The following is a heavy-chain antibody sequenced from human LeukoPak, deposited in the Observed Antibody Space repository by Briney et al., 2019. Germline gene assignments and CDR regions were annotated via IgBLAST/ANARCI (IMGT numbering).Heavy chain of an antibody. CDR2: IYTSGST. J-gene: IGHJ4*02. CDR3: ARTNWVSLFDY. CDR1: GGSISSGSYY. V-gene: IGHV4-61*02. D-gene: IGHD7-27*01. Sequence: SETLSLTCTVSGGSISSGSYYWSWIRQPAGKGLEWIGRIYTSGSTNYNPSLKSRVTISVDTSKNQFSLKLSSVTAADTAVYYCARTNWVSLFDYWGQGTLVTVSS.